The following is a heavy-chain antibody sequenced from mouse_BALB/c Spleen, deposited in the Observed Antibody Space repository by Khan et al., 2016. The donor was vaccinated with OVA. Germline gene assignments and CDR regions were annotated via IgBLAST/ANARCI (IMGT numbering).Heavy chain of an antibody. J-gene: IGHJ2*01. Sequence: GQLQQSGAELVKPAASLKLSCTASGYNIKDIYIHWVKQRPEKGLERIRRTDPANGNTKYDPKFQGKATITADTSSNTAYLQLSSLTSEDTAVYYCRISTINAWGQGTTLTVSS. V-gene: IGHV14-3*02. CDR3: RISTINA. CDR2: TDPANGNT. CDR1: GYNIKDIY.